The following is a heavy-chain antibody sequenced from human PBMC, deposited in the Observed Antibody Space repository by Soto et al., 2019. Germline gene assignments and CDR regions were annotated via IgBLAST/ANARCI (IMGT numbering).Heavy chain of an antibody. D-gene: IGHD6-13*01. V-gene: IGHV3-30*18. Sequence: QVQLVESGGGVVQPGRSLRLSCAASGFSFSSYGMRWVRQAPGKGLERVAVISYDGSNKYYADSVKGRFTISRDNSKNTLYLQMNSLRAEDTAVYYCAKDLIGAAAEYYFDYWGQGTLVTVSS. CDR2: ISYDGSNK. CDR3: AKDLIGAAAEYYFDY. J-gene: IGHJ4*02. CDR1: GFSFSSYG.